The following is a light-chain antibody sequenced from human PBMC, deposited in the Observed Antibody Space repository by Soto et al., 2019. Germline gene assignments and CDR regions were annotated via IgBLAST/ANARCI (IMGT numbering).Light chain of an antibody. J-gene: IGLJ2*01. CDR1: SSDVGGYNY. Sequence: QSALTQPASVSGSPGQSITISCTGTSSDVGGYNYVSWYQQHPGKAPKLMIYEVTNRPSGVSNRFSGSKSGNMAALTISGLQAEDEADYYCSSYTSSSTLEFGGGTQLTVL. CDR2: EVT. CDR3: SSYTSSSTLE. V-gene: IGLV2-14*01.